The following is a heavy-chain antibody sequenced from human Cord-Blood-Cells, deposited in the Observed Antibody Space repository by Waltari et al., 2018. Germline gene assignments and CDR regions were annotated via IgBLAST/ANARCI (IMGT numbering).Heavy chain of an antibody. Sequence: EVQLLESGGGLVQPGGSLRLSCSASGFTFSSYAMSWVRQAPGKGLEWVSAISGRGGSTYYADSVKGRFTISRDNSKNTLYLQMNSLRAEDTAVYYCAKSPLGYPSFDYWGQGTLVTVSS. CDR2: ISGRGGST. V-gene: IGHV3-23*01. J-gene: IGHJ4*02. CDR1: GFTFSSYA. D-gene: IGHD3-16*01. CDR3: AKSPLGYPSFDY.